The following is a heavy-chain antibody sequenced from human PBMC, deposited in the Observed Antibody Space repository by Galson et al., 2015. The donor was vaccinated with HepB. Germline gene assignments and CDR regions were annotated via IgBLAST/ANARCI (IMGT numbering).Heavy chain of an antibody. CDR2: TYYRSKWYN. CDR3: AREVSATGTVDI. Sequence: CAISGDSVSTNSAAWNWIRQSPSRGLEWLGRTYYRSKWYNGHAVSVKSRIVINADTPKNQFSLQLNSVTPEDTAVYYCAREVSATGTVDIWGQGTMITVSS. CDR1: GDSVSTNSAA. D-gene: IGHD1-1*01. J-gene: IGHJ3*02. V-gene: IGHV6-1*01.